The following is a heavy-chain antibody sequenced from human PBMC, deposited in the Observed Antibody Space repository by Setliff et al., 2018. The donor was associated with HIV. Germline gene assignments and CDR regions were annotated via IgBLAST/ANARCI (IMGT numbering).Heavy chain of an antibody. CDR1: GYTFTTYG. Sequence: SVKVSCKASGYTFTTYGISWVRQAPGHGLEWMGWISPNFGHTNYAQNFLGRVTMTIDTSTGRAYMELRSLRSDDTAMYFCARLGSGWSDSYYYAMDIWGQGTTVTVSS. CDR3: ARLGSGWSDSYYYAMDI. CDR2: ISPNFGHT. J-gene: IGHJ6*02. V-gene: IGHV1-18*01. D-gene: IGHD6-19*01.